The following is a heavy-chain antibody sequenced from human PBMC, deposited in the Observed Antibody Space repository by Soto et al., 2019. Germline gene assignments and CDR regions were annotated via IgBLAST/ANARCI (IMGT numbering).Heavy chain of an antibody. Sequence: QVHLVQSGAEVKKPGASVKVSCKGSGYTFTSYGITWVRQAPGQGLVWMGWISAHNGNTNYAQKLQGRVTVTRDTSTSTAYRELRSLRSDDTAVYYCARGRYGDYWGQGALVTGSS. J-gene: IGHJ4*02. CDR3: ARGRYGDY. CDR1: GYTFTSYG. D-gene: IGHD1-1*01. V-gene: IGHV1-18*01. CDR2: ISAHNGNT.